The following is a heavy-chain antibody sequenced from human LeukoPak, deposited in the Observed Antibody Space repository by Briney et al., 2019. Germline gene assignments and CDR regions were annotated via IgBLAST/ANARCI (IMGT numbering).Heavy chain of an antibody. V-gene: IGHV3-7*01. CDR3: ARANVAVSLFAY. J-gene: IGHJ4*02. CDR1: GFTFSSYW. D-gene: IGHD2-15*01. CDR2: IKQDGSEK. Sequence: PGGSLRLSCAASGFTFSSYWMIGVRQAPGKGREWVANIKQDGSEKYYVDSVKGRFTISSDNAKYSLYLQMNSLRAEDTAVYYCARANVAVSLFAYWGQGTLVTVSS.